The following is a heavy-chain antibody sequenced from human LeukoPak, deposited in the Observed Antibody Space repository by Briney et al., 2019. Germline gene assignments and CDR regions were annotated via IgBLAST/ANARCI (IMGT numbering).Heavy chain of an antibody. CDR3: ARKVPYYYDSSGYYNAYYYYYMDV. D-gene: IGHD3-22*01. CDR1: GGSFSGYY. V-gene: IGHV4-34*12. CDR2: IIHSGST. Sequence: PSETLSLTCAVYGGSFSGYYWSWVRQPPGKGLEWIGEIIHSGSTNYNPSLKSRVTISVDTSKNQFSLKLSSVTAADTAVYYCARKVPYYYDSSGYYNAYYYYYMDVWGKGTTVTVSS. J-gene: IGHJ6*03.